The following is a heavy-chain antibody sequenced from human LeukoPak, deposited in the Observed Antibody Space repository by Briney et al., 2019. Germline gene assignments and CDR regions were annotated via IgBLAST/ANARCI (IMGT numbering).Heavy chain of an antibody. CDR3: ASSRSGSYFAY. Sequence: GGSLRLSCVASGLTFDSNAMHWVRQAPGKGLEWVAAISYDGTNKYYADSVKGRFTISRDNSKNTQYLQMNSLRGEDTAVYHCASSRSGSYFAYWGQGTLVTVYS. CDR1: GLTFDSNA. V-gene: IGHV3-30*04. J-gene: IGHJ4*02. D-gene: IGHD1-26*01. CDR2: ISYDGTNK.